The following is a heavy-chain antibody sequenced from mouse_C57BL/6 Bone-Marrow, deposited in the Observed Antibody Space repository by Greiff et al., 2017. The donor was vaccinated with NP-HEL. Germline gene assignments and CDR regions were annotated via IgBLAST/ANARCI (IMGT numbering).Heavy chain of an antibody. CDR2: IRSKSSNYAT. V-gene: IGHV10-3*01. Sequence: EVNVVESGGGLVQPKGSLKLSCAASGFTFTTYAMHWVRQAPGKGLEWVARIRSKSSNYATYYADSVKDRFTISRDDSQSMLYLQMNNQKTEDTAMDYWVRKDDGSSYGYMDYWGQGTSVTVSS. D-gene: IGHD1-1*01. CDR3: VRKDDGSSYGYMDY. CDR1: GFTFTTYA. J-gene: IGHJ4*01.